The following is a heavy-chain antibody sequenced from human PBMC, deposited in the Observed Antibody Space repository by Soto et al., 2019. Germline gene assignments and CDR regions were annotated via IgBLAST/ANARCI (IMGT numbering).Heavy chain of an antibody. CDR1: GFTFSDYY. CDR2: ISSSGSTI. CDR3: ACTVTTFWGPVDY. Sequence: GGSLRLSCAASGFTFSDYYMSWIRQAPGKGLEWVSYISSSGSTIYYADSVKGRFTISRDNAKNSLYLQMNSLRAEDTAVYYCACTVTTFWGPVDYWGQGTLVTVSS. V-gene: IGHV3-11*01. J-gene: IGHJ4*02. D-gene: IGHD4-17*01.